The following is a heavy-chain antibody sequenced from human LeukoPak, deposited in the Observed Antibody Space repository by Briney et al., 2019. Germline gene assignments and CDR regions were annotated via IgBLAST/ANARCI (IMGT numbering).Heavy chain of an antibody. J-gene: IGHJ6*02. D-gene: IGHD2-21*02. CDR3: ARDYCGGDCYSPMGYYYYGMDV. Sequence: SETLSLTCTVSGGSISSGDYYWSWIRQPPGKGLEWIGYIYYSGSTYYNPSLKSRVTISVDTSKNQFSLKLSSVTAADTAVYYCARDYCGGDCYSPMGYYYYGMDVWGQGTTVTVSS. CDR2: IYYSGST. CDR1: GGSISSGDYY. V-gene: IGHV4-30-4*01.